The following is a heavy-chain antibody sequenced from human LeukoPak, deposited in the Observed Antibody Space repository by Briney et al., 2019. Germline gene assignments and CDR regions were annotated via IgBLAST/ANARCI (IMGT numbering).Heavy chain of an antibody. V-gene: IGHV1-69*05. J-gene: IGHJ3*02. D-gene: IGHD5-18*01. CDR3: ASSTSTAMVTIDAFDI. CDR1: GYTFTSYG. Sequence: ASVKVSCKASGYTFTSYGISWVRQAPGQGLEWMGGIIPIFGTANYAQKFQGRVTITTDESTSTAYMELSSLRSEDTAVYYCASSTSTAMVTIDAFDIWGQGTMVTVSS. CDR2: IIPIFGTA.